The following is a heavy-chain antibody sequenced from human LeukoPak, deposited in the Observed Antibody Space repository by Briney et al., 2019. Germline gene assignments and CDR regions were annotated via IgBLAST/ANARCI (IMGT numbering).Heavy chain of an antibody. CDR2: IIPILGIA. CDR1: GGTFSSYA. D-gene: IGHD4-17*01. V-gene: IGHV1-69*04. Sequence: GASVKVSCKASGGTFSSYAISWVRQAPGQGLEWMGRIIPILGIANYAQKFLGRVTITADKSTSTAYMELSSLRSEDTAVYYCAPPRGVTTWVYYYYGMDVWGQGTTVTVSS. CDR3: APPRGVTTWVYYYYGMDV. J-gene: IGHJ6*02.